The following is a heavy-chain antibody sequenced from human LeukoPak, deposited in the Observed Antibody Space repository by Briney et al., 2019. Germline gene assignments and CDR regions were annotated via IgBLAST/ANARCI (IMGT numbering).Heavy chain of an antibody. CDR2: IWYDGSNK. Sequence: GGSLRLSCAASGFTFSSYGMHWVRQAPGKGLEWVAVIWYDGSNKYYADSVKGRFTISRDNSKNTLYLQMNSLRAEDTAVYYCARDLGITGTTLGAFDIWGQGTMVTVS. V-gene: IGHV3-33*01. CDR1: GFTFSSYG. J-gene: IGHJ3*02. CDR3: ARDLGITGTTLGAFDI. D-gene: IGHD1-20*01.